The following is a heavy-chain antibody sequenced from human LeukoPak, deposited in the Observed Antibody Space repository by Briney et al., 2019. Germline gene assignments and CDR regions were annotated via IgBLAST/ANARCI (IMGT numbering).Heavy chain of an antibody. D-gene: IGHD7-27*01. J-gene: IGHJ6*03. CDR3: ARLLGNYYFYMDV. Sequence: SSQTLSLTCTVSDYSATSVYFWGWIRQPPGKGLEWVGLIDHSGGTSFNPSLKSRLTISTDRSKNEFSLNLSSVTAADTAVYFCARLLGNYYFYMDVGGKGTAVTVSS. V-gene: IGHV4-38-2*02. CDR2: IDHSGGT. CDR1: DYSATSVYF.